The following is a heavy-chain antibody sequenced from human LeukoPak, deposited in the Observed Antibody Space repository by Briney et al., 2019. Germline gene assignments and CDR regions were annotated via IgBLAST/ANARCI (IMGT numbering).Heavy chain of an antibody. D-gene: IGHD3-22*01. Sequence: PGGSLSLSCAASGFIFSSCVMRWVRQAPVKGLEWVAVIWYDGTNKYYADSVKGRFTISRDSSKNTLYLQMNSLRAEDTALYYCARAAYDSSGYLTLWGQGTLVTVSS. V-gene: IGHV3-33*08. CDR3: ARAAYDSSGYLTL. CDR1: GFIFSSCV. J-gene: IGHJ4*02. CDR2: IWYDGTNK.